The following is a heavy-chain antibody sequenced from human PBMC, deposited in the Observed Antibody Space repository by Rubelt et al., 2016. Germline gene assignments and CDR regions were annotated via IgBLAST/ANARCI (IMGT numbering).Heavy chain of an antibody. V-gene: IGHV4-34*01. CDR3: ARMAGNYYGMDV. D-gene: IGHD5-24*01. Sequence: QVQLQQWGAGLLKPSETLSLTCAVYGGSFSGYYWSWIRQPPGKGLEWIGEINHSGRTNYNPSLKSRVTISVDTSKNQFSLKRKYVTAAETTVYYCARMAGNYYGMDVWGQGTTVTVSS. CDR2: INHSGRT. J-gene: IGHJ6*02. CDR1: GGSFSGYY.